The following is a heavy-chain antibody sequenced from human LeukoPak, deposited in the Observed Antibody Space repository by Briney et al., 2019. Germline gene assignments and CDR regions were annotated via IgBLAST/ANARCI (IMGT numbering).Heavy chain of an antibody. J-gene: IGHJ4*02. D-gene: IGHD1-26*01. Sequence: SGGSLRLSCAASGFTFSSYEMNWVRQAPGKGLEWASYISSSGRTKYYADSVKGRFTISRDNAKNSLYLQMNSLRAEDTAVYYCARGKWEPLDYWGQGTLVTASS. CDR3: ARGKWEPLDY. CDR2: ISSSGRTK. V-gene: IGHV3-48*03. CDR1: GFTFSSYE.